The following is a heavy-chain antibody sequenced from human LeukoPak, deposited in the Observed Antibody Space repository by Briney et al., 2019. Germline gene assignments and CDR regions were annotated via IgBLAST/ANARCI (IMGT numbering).Heavy chain of an antibody. CDR2: ISYDGSNK. Sequence: GGSLRLSCAASGFTFSSYGVHWVRQAPGKGLEWVAVISYDGSNKYYADSVKGRFTISRDNSKNTLYLQMNSLRAEDTAVYYCAKGASSGWLGFDYWGQGTLVTVS. CDR1: GFTFSSYG. D-gene: IGHD6-19*01. V-gene: IGHV3-30*18. J-gene: IGHJ4*02. CDR3: AKGASSGWLGFDY.